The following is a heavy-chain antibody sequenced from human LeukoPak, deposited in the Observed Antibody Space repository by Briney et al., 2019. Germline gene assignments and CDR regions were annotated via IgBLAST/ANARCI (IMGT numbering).Heavy chain of an antibody. CDR1: GFTFSSYG. D-gene: IGHD2-15*01. J-gene: IGHJ3*02. Sequence: GGSLRLSCAASGFTFSSYGMHWVRQAPGKGLEWVAVISYDGGNKYYADSVKGRFTISRDNSKNTLYLQMNSLRAEDTAVFYCSRTGYFDIWGQGTMVTVSS. CDR3: SRTGYFDI. CDR2: ISYDGGNK. V-gene: IGHV3-30*03.